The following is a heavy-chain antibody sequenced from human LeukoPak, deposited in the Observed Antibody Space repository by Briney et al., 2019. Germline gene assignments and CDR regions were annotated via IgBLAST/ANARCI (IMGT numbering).Heavy chain of an antibody. CDR2: SNPNSGGT. CDR1: GYTFTGYY. Sequence: ASVKVSCKASGYTFTGYYMHWVRQAPGQGLEWMGWSNPNSGGTNYAQKFQGRVTMTRDTSISTAYMELSRLRSDDTAVYYCARGHDYVWGSYRYSGDYWGQGTLVTVSS. V-gene: IGHV1-2*02. J-gene: IGHJ4*02. CDR3: ARGHDYVWGSYRYSGDY. D-gene: IGHD3-16*02.